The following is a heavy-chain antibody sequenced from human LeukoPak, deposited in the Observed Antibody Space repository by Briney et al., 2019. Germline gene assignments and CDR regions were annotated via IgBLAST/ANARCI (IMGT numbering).Heavy chain of an antibody. J-gene: IGHJ4*02. V-gene: IGHV4-61*02. D-gene: IGHD5-18*01. CDR1: GGSIRGGIYY. CDR2: IYTSGST. Sequence: SETLSLTCTVSGGSIRGGIYYWSWIRQPAGKGLEWIGRIYTSGSTNYNPSLKSRVTISVDTSKNQFFLKLSSVTAADTAVYYCARSAGLWFDYWGQGTLVTVSS. CDR3: ARSAGLWFDY.